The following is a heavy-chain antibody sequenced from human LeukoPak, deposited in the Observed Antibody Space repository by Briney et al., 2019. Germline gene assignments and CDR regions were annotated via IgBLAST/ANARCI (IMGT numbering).Heavy chain of an antibody. J-gene: IGHJ4*02. V-gene: IGHV4-39*01. D-gene: IGHD4-17*01. CDR2: IVYSGTT. CDR1: GGSISGSSYY. CDR3: ARDFGDHRIDY. Sequence: PSETLSLTCTVSGGSISGSSYYWGWVRQPPGKGLEWIGSIVYSGTTHCDPSLRSRVTISVDTSKSQFSLRLSSVTAADTAIYYCARDFGDHRIDYWGQGTLVTVSS.